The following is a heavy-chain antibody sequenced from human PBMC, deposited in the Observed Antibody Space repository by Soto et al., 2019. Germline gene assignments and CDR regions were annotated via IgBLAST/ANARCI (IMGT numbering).Heavy chain of an antibody. V-gene: IGHV1-24*01. CDR2: FDPEDGET. J-gene: IGHJ4*02. Sequence: ASVKVSCKVSGYTLTELSMHWVRQAPGKGLEWMGGFDPEDGETIYAQKFQGRVTMTEDTSTDTAYMELSSLRSEDTAVYYCATFPLITMIVPNTALAYFDYWGQGTLVTVS. D-gene: IGHD3-22*01. CDR3: ATFPLITMIVPNTALAYFDY. CDR1: GYTLTELS.